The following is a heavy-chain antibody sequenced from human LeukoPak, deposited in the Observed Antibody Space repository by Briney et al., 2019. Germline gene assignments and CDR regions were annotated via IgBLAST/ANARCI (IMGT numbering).Heavy chain of an antibody. CDR1: GSTFSSYS. V-gene: IGHV3-21*01. CDR2: ISSSTSYI. Sequence: GGSLRLSCAASGSTFSSYSMNWIRQAPGKGLEWVSSISSSTSYIYYADSVKGRFTISKDNAKNSLYLQMNSLRAEDTAVYYCARAGGSTVSHSDYWGQGTLVTVSS. J-gene: IGHJ4*02. CDR3: ARAGGSTVSHSDY. D-gene: IGHD4-17*01.